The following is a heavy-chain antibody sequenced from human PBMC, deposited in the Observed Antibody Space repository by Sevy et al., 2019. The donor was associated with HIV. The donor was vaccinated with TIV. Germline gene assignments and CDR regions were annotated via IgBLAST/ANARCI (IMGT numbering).Heavy chain of an antibody. J-gene: IGHJ6*03. CDR1: GFTFSSYA. D-gene: IGHD6-19*01. Sequence: GGSLRLSCAASGFTFSSYAMSWVRQAPGKGLEWVSAISGSGGSTYYADSVKGRFTISRDNSKNTLYLQMNSLRVEDTAVYYCAKQEGSGWYYYYYMDVWGKGTTVTVSS. CDR2: ISGSGGST. V-gene: IGHV3-23*01. CDR3: AKQEGSGWYYYYYMDV.